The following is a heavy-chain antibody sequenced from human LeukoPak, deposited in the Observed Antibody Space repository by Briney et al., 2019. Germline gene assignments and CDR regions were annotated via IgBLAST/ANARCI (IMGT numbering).Heavy chain of an antibody. J-gene: IGHJ4*02. CDR1: GGIFSSYA. CDR3: ATCARNFYCYRFGY. V-gene: IGHV1-69*01. Sequence: GSSVKVSCKASGGIFSSYAISWVRQAPGQGLEWMGGIIPIFGTANYAQKFQGRVTITADESTSTAYMELSSLRSEDTAVYYCATCARNFYCYRFGYWGQGTLVTVSS. D-gene: IGHD2-2*02. CDR2: IIPIFGTA.